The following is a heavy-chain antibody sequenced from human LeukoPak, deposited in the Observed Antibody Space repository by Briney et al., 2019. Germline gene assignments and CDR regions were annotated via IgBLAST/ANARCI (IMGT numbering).Heavy chain of an antibody. V-gene: IGHV4-39*01. J-gene: IGHJ3*02. CDR2: IYYSGST. Sequence: SETLSLTCTVSGGAISGRRDYWGWIRQPPGKGLEWIASIYYSGSTHYNPSLKSRDTISVDTSRNQFSLELRTATAADSAIYYCARNVSRGEPGGAFDIWGQGTMVTVSS. CDR1: GGAISGRRDY. CDR3: ARNVSRGEPGGAFDI. D-gene: IGHD3-16*01.